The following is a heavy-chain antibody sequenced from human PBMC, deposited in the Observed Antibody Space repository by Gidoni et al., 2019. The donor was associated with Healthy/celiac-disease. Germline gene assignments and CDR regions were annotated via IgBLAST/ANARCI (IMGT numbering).Heavy chain of an antibody. CDR2: ISYDGSNK. CDR1: GFPFSSYG. J-gene: IGHJ4*02. V-gene: IGHV3-30*18. D-gene: IGHD6-19*01. Sequence: QVQLVESGGGVVQPGRSLRLSCAASGFPFSSYGMHWVRQAPGKGLEWVAVISYDGSNKYYADSVKGRFTISRDNSKNTLYLQMNSLRAEETAVYYCAKDRSSGWRTHFDYWGQGTLVTVSS. CDR3: AKDRSSGWRTHFDY.